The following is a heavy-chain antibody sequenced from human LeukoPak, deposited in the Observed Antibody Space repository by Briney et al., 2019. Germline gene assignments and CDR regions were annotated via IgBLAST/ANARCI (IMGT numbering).Heavy chain of an antibody. Sequence: GGSLRLSCAASGFTFSDYYMSWIRQAPGKGLEWVSYISSSGSTIYYADSVKGRFTISRDNAKNSLYLQMNSLRAEDTAVYYCARSLKYYYGSGSYPDPFDPWGQGTLVTVSS. CDR1: GFTFSDYY. V-gene: IGHV3-11*01. CDR2: ISSSGSTI. D-gene: IGHD3-10*01. J-gene: IGHJ5*02. CDR3: ARSLKYYYGSGSYPDPFDP.